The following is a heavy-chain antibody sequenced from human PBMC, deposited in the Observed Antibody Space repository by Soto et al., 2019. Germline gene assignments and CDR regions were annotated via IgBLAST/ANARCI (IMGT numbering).Heavy chain of an antibody. CDR2: INHSGST. V-gene: IGHV4-34*01. CDR1: GGSFSGYY. D-gene: IGHD2-2*01. CDR3: ARGLYCSSTSCRTGFDY. Sequence: PSETLSLTCAVYGGSFSGYYWSWIRQPPGKGLEWIGEINHSGSTNYNPSLKSRVTISVDTSKNQFSLKLSSVTAADTAVYYCARGLYCSSTSCRTGFDYWGQGTLVTVSS. J-gene: IGHJ4*02.